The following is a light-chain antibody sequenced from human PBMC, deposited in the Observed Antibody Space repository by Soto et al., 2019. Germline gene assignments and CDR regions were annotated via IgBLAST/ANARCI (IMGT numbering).Light chain of an antibody. V-gene: IGKV3-15*01. Sequence: EIVMTQSPATLSVSPGERATLSCRASQSVSSNLAWYQQKPGQAPRLLIYGASTRATGIPARFSGSGSGTEFTLTISSLQSEDFAVYYCQQYTYWPLFGPGTKVDIK. CDR2: GAS. J-gene: IGKJ3*01. CDR3: QQYTYWPL. CDR1: QSVSSN.